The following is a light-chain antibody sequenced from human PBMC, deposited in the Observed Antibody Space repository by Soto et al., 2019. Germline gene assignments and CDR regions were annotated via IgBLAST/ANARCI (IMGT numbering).Light chain of an antibody. V-gene: IGLV1-51*01. CDR2: DNY. Sequence: QSVLTQPPSVSATPGQKVTISCSGGPSNIGNNFVSWYQRLPGTAPRVIIYDNYERPSGIPDRFSGSKSGTSATLDITGLQTGDEADYYCATWDNLLSAGLVGGGTKLTVL. J-gene: IGLJ2*01. CDR1: PSNIGNNF. CDR3: ATWDNLLSAGL.